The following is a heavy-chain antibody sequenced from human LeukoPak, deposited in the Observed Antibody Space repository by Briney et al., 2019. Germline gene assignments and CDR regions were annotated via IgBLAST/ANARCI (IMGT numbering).Heavy chain of an antibody. D-gene: IGHD6-13*01. Sequence: ASVKVSCKASGYTFTGYYMHWVRQAPGQGLEWMGWINPNSGGTNYAQKFQGRVTMTRDTSISTAYMELSRLRSDDTAVYYCARELQQQLVFGWFDPWSQGTLVTVSS. J-gene: IGHJ5*02. CDR2: INPNSGGT. CDR3: ARELQQQLVFGWFDP. V-gene: IGHV1-2*02. CDR1: GYTFTGYY.